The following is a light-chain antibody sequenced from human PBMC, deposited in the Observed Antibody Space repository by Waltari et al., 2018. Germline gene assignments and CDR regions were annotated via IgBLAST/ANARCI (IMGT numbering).Light chain of an antibody. V-gene: IGLV3-1*01. CDR3: QAWDRTIGVV. CDR2: QDN. J-gene: IGLJ2*01. Sequence: SYEVTQPPSVSVSPGQPANIPCSGYNLRDSYTCWYQQKAGQSPVLVIYQDNKRPSGIPERFSGSNSGNTATLTISATQALDEADYYCQAWDRTIGVVFGGGTKLTVL. CDR1: NLRDSY.